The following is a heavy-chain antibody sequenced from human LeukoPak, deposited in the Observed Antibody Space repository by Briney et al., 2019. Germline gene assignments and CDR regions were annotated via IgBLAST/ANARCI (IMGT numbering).Heavy chain of an antibody. CDR2: INPNSGGT. CDR3: ARGGLIVGATTPLRY. CDR1: GYTFTGYY. D-gene: IGHD1-26*01. V-gene: IGHV1-2*02. Sequence: ASVKVSCKASGYTFTGYYMHWVRQAPGQGLEWMGWINPNSGGTNYAQKFQGRVTMTRDTSISTAYMELSRLRPDDTAVYYCARGGLIVGATTPLRYWGQGTLVTVSS. J-gene: IGHJ4*02.